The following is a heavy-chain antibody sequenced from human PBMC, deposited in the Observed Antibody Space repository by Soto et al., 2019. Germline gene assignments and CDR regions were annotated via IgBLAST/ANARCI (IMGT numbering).Heavy chain of an antibody. CDR1: GFSLSTSGVG. V-gene: IGHV2-5*02. D-gene: IGHD6-25*01. CDR3: AHSSPHSRGWNAGWFYP. J-gene: IGHJ5*02. Sequence: QITLKESGPTLVEPTQTLTLTCTFSGFSLSTSGVGVGWGRQSPGKALEWLAFIYLDDDKRYSPSLRGRLNIPKDTPKNQVDLILTNIEPVDSATYFCAHSSPHSRGWNAGWFYPWGQGTLVTVSS. CDR2: IYLDDDK.